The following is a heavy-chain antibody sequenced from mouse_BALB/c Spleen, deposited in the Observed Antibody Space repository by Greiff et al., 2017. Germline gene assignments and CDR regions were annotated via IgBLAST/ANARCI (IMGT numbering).Heavy chain of an antibody. CDR1: GYTFTDYN. J-gene: IGHJ4*01. CDR3: ARPDYGSRRYAMDY. V-gene: IGHV1S29*02. D-gene: IGHD1-1*01. Sequence: EVQLQQSGPELVKPGASVKISCKASGYTFTDYNMHWVKQSHGKSLEWIGYIYPYNGGTGYNQKFKSKATLTVDNSSSTAYMELRSLRSEDSAVYFCARPDYGSRRYAMDYWGQGTSVTVSS. CDR2: IYPYNGGT.